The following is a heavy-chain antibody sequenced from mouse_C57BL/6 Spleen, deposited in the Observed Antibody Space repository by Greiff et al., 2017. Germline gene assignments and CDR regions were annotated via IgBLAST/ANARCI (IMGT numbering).Heavy chain of an antibody. V-gene: IGHV1-52*01. CDR3: ARRSYYSNYDYAMDY. D-gene: IGHD2-5*01. CDR2: IDPSDSET. J-gene: IGHJ4*01. CDR1: GYTFTSYW. Sequence: VQLQQPGAELVRPGSSVKLSCKASGYTFTSYWMHWVKQRPIQGLEWIGNIDPSDSETHYNQKFKDKATLTVDKSSSIAYMQLSSLTSEDSAVYYCARRSYYSNYDYAMDYWGQGTSVTVSS.